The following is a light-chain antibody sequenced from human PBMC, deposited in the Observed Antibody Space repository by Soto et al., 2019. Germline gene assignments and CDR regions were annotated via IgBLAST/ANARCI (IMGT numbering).Light chain of an antibody. V-gene: IGKV3-11*01. Sequence: ETMSTQSPSTLSLSPGERATLSCRASQSVSSYLAWYQQKPGQAPRLLIYDASNRATGIPARFSGSGSGTDFTLTISSLEPEDFAVYYCQQRSNWPPWTFGQGTKVDIK. CDR2: DAS. J-gene: IGKJ1*01. CDR1: QSVSSY. CDR3: QQRSNWPPWT.